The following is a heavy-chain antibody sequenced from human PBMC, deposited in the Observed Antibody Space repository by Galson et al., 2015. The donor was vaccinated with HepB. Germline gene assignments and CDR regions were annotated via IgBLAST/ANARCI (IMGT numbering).Heavy chain of an antibody. J-gene: IGHJ4*02. V-gene: IGHV1-58*01. CDR1: GFTFTSSA. CDR3: AAPRNEYGYGYDVFDY. Sequence: SVKVSCKASGFTFTSSAVQWVRQARGQRLEWIGWIVVGSGNTNYAQKFQERVTITRDMSTSTAYMELSSLRSEDTAVYYCAAPRNEYGYGYDVFDYWGQGTLVTVSS. D-gene: IGHD5-18*01. CDR2: IVVGSGNT.